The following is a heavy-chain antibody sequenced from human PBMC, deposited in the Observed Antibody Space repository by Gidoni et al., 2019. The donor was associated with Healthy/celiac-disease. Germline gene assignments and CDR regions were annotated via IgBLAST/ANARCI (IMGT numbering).Heavy chain of an antibody. V-gene: IGHV1-69*08. CDR1: GGTFSSYT. J-gene: IGHJ5*02. CDR2: IIPILGIA. CDR3: AREYSSSSSWFDP. Sequence: QVQLVQSGAEVKKPGSSVTVSCKASGGTFSSYTISWVRQAPGQGLEWMGRIIPILGIATYAQKFQGRVTITADKSTSTAYMELSSLRSEDTAVYYCAREYSSSSSWFDPWGQGTLVTVPS. D-gene: IGHD6-6*01.